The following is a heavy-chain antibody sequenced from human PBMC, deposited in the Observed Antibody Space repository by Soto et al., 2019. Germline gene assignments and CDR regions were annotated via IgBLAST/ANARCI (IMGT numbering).Heavy chain of an antibody. CDR3: ARIVVVPAAPRNDAFDI. V-gene: IGHV4-59*08. CDR1: GGSISSYY. CDR2: IYYSGST. D-gene: IGHD2-2*01. Sequence: PSETLSLTCTVSGGSISSYYWSWIRQPPGKGLEWIGYIYYSGSTNYNPSLKSRVTISVDTSKNQFSLKLSSVTAADTAVYYCARIVVVPAAPRNDAFDIWGQGTMVTVSS. J-gene: IGHJ3*02.